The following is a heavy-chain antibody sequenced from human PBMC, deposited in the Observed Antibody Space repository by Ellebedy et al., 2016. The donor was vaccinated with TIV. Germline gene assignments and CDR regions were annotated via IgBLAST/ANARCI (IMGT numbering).Heavy chain of an antibody. CDR1: GFTFSSYA. V-gene: IGHV3-64D*06. CDR2: IVSNGDST. D-gene: IGHD3-16*01. Sequence: GESLKISCSASGFTFSSYAMHWVRQAPGKGLDYVSAIVSNGDSTYYANSVKGRFIISRDNSKNTLYLQMSSLRLEDTAVYYCVKAWGDWGQGTLVTVSS. J-gene: IGHJ4*02. CDR3: VKAWGD.